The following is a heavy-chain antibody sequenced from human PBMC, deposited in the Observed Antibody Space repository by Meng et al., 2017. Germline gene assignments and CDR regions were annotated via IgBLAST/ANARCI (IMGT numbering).Heavy chain of an antibody. J-gene: IGHJ3*02. V-gene: IGHV4-39*06. Sequence: SETLSLTCTVSGVSISSSSYYWGWIRQPPGMGLVWIGSTYYSGSTYYNPSLKSRVIISVDTSKNQSPLKLSSVTAADTAVYYCARDRSDQQLVVSDAFDIWGQGTMVTVSS. CDR1: GVSISSSSYY. CDR3: ARDRSDQQLVVSDAFDI. CDR2: TYYSGST. D-gene: IGHD6-13*01.